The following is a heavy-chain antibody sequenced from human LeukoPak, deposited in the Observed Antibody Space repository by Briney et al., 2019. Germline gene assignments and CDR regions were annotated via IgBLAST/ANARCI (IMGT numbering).Heavy chain of an antibody. CDR1: GFSFSDYT. J-gene: IGHJ4*02. V-gene: IGHV3-21*01. CDR2: ISSSSSYI. CDR3: ARGYGRADY. D-gene: IGHD5-18*01. Sequence: GGSLRLSCAGSGFSFSDYTMNWVRQAPGKGLEWVSSISSSSSYIYYADSVKGRFTISRDNAKNSLYLQMSSLRAEDTAVYYCARGYGRADYWGQGTLVSVSS.